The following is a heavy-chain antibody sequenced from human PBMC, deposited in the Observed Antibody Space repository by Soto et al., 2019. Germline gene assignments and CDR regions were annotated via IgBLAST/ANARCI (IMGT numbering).Heavy chain of an antibody. CDR3: ARRLYYDSSGFEGGGMDV. CDR2: IYYGGST. CDR1: GGSFSPNY. V-gene: IGHV4-39*01. D-gene: IGHD3-22*01. J-gene: IGHJ6*02. Sequence: SETLSLTCRLSGGSFSPNYWGWFRQPPRKGLEWIGSIYYGGSTCYNPSLKGRVTISVDTSKNQFSLKLSSVTAADTAVYYCARRLYYDSSGFEGGGMDVWGQGTTVTVSS.